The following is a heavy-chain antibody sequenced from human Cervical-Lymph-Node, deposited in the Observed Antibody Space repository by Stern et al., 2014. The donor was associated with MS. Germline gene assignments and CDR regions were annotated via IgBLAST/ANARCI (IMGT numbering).Heavy chain of an antibody. CDR3: AKDLGRGVVVVPLYGLDV. V-gene: IGHV3-23*04. Sequence: EVQLVESGGGLVQPGGSLRLSWAASGFTFSTYAFSWVRQAPGKGLEWVSSISDRGVYTYYADSVKGRFTISRDNSKSMLYLEMQSLRAEDTAVYHCAKDLGRGVVVVPLYGLDVWGQGTTVTVSS. CDR1: GFTFSTYA. D-gene: IGHD2-2*01. CDR2: ISDRGVYT. J-gene: IGHJ6*02.